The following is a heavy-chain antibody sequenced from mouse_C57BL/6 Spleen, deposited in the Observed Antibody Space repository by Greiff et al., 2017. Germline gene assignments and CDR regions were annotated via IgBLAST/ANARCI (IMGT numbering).Heavy chain of an antibody. CDR3: ARSSPYYAMDY. CDR1: GYAFSSYW. V-gene: IGHV1-80*01. CDR2: IYPGDGDT. Sequence: LQQSGASVKISCKASGYAFSSYWMNWVKQRPGKGLEWIGQIYPGDGDTNYNGKFKGTATLTADKSSSTAYMQLSSLTSEDSAVYFCARSSPYYAMDYWGQGTSVTVSS. J-gene: IGHJ4*01.